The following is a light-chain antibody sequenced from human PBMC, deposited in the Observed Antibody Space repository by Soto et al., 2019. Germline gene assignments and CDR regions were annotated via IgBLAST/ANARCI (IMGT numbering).Light chain of an antibody. J-gene: IGLJ1*01. CDR1: SSDVGGYNY. CDR2: DVS. CDR3: SSYTTSSPLGV. Sequence: QSALTQPASVSGSPGQSITISCTGTSSDVGGYNYVSWYQQHPGKAPKFMIYDVSNRPSGVSNRFSGSKSGNTASLAISGLQAEDEADYYCSSYTTSSPLGVFGTGTKVTVL. V-gene: IGLV2-14*01.